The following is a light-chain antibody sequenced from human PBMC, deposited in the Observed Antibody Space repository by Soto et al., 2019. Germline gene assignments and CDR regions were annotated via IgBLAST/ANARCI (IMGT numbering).Light chain of an antibody. CDR1: SSDVGGYNY. J-gene: IGLJ3*02. V-gene: IGLV2-14*03. CDR2: DVG. Sequence: QSALTQPASVSGSPGQSITISCTGTSSDVGGYNYVSWYQQHPGKAPKLMLYDVGSRPSGVSNRFSGSKSGNTASLTIPGLQAEDEADYYCCSYTSSTTWVFGGGTKLTVL. CDR3: CSYTSSTTWV.